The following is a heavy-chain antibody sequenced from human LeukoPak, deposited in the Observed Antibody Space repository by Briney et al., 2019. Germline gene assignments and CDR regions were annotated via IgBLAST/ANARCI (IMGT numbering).Heavy chain of an antibody. D-gene: IGHD3-22*01. Sequence: GGSLRLSCAASGFTFSSYSMNWVRQAPGKGLEWVSYISSSSSTIYYADSVKGRFTISRDNAKNSLYLQMNSLRAEDTAVYYCARDFRPYYYDSSGYYYSWGQGTLVTVSS. V-gene: IGHV3-48*04. CDR2: ISSSSSTI. CDR1: GFTFSSYS. J-gene: IGHJ4*02. CDR3: ARDFRPYYYDSSGYYYS.